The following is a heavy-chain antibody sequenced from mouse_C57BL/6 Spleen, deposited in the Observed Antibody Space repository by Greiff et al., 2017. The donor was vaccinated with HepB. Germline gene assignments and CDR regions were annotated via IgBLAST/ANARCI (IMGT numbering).Heavy chain of an antibody. V-gene: IGHV14-2*01. D-gene: IGHD2-1*01. CDR2: IDPEDGET. CDR1: GFNIKDYY. CDR3: AVIYYGNSYAMDY. Sequence: VHVKQSGAELVKPGASVKLSCTASGFNIKDYYMHWVKQRTEQGLEWIGRIDPEDGETKYAPKFQGKATITADTSSNTAYLQLSSLTSEDTAVYYCAVIYYGNSYAMDYWGQGTSVTVSS. J-gene: IGHJ4*01.